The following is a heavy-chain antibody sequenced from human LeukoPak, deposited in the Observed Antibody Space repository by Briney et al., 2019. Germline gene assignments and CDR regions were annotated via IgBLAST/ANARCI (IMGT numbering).Heavy chain of an antibody. J-gene: IGHJ3*02. D-gene: IGHD3-16*02. CDR2: IYHSGRT. CDR1: GYSISSGYY. Sequence: SETLSLTCTVSGYSISSGYYWGWIRQPPGKGLEWIGSIYHSGRTFYNPSLKSRVTISVDTSKNQFSLKLSSVTAADTAVYYCARAPHTYDYVWGSYRSDAFDIWGQGTMVTVSS. V-gene: IGHV4-38-2*02. CDR3: ARAPHTYDYVWGSYRSDAFDI.